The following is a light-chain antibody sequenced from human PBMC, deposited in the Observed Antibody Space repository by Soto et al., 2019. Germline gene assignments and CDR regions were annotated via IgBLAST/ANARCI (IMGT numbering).Light chain of an antibody. V-gene: IGKV3-20*01. CDR2: GAS. Sequence: EIVLTQSPGTLSLSPGERATLSCRASQSVSSTYLAWYQQKPGQAPRLLLYGASSRATGIPDRFSGSASGTDFTLTISRLEPEDFAVYYCQQYGGSPYTFGRGTKLEIK. CDR1: QSVSSTY. CDR3: QQYGGSPYT. J-gene: IGKJ2*01.